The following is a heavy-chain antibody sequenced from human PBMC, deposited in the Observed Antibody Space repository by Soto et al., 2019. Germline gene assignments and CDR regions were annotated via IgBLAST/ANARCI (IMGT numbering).Heavy chain of an antibody. Sequence: EVQLVESGGGLVQPGGSLRLSFAASGFTFSNYWMSWVRQAPGKGLEWVANIKQDGSQNYYVDSVKGRFTTSRDNTKTSFYLQMNSLRAEDTAVYYCASDHINGWKFDYWGRGTLVTVSS. D-gene: IGHD6-19*01. CDR1: GFTFSNYW. V-gene: IGHV3-7*01. CDR2: IKQDGSQN. J-gene: IGHJ4*02. CDR3: ASDHINGWKFDY.